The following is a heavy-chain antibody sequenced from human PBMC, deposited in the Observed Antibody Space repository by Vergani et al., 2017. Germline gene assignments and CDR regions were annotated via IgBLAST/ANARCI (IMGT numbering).Heavy chain of an antibody. Sequence: EVQLLESGGGLVQPGGSLRLSCAASGFTFSSYAMSWVRQAPGKGLEWVSAISGSGDSTSYADSVKGRFTISRDNSKNTLYLQMNSLRAEDTAVYYCAKDSRYFDWLLSYWGQGTLVTVSS. D-gene: IGHD3-9*01. J-gene: IGHJ4*02. CDR2: ISGSGDST. V-gene: IGHV3-23*01. CDR3: AKDSRYFDWLLSY. CDR1: GFTFSSYA.